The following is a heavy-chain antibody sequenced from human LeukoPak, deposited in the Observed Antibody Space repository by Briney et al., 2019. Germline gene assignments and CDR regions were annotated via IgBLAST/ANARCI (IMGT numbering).Heavy chain of an antibody. Sequence: PSETLSLTCTVSGGSINSYYWSWIRQPPGKGLEWIGYIYYSGSTNYNASLKSRVSMSVDTSKNQFSLKLSSVTAADTAVFYCARENSGSYREFDYWGQGTLVTVSS. V-gene: IGHV4-59*12. CDR1: GGSINSYY. CDR2: IYYSGST. D-gene: IGHD1-26*01. J-gene: IGHJ4*02. CDR3: ARENSGSYREFDY.